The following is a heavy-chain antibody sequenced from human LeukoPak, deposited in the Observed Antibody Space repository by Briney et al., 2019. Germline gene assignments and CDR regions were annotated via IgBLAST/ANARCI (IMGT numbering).Heavy chain of an antibody. CDR1: GYSFTSYW. V-gene: IGHV3-53*01. CDR2: IYSGGST. Sequence: GESLKISCKGSGYSFTSYWIGWVRQAPGKGLEWVSVIYSGGSTYYADSVKGRFTISRDNSKNTLYLQMNSLRAEDTAVYYCARDQAVRIFSHHRTFDYWGQGTLVTVSS. J-gene: IGHJ4*02. CDR3: ARDQAVRIFSHHRTFDY. D-gene: IGHD2-15*01.